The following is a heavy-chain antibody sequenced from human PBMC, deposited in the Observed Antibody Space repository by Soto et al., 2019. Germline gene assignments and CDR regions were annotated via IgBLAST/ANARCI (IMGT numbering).Heavy chain of an antibody. CDR2: MNPNSGNT. V-gene: IGHV1-8*01. Sequence: QVQLVQSGAEVQKPGASVKVSCKASGYTFTSYDINWVRQATGQGLEWMGWMNPNSGNTGYAQKFQGRVTMTRNTSISTAYMELSSLRSEDTAVYYCASIHHHDFEVVISWSDAFDIWGQGTMVTVSS. D-gene: IGHD3-3*01. CDR3: ASIHHHDFEVVISWSDAFDI. CDR1: GYTFTSYD. J-gene: IGHJ3*02.